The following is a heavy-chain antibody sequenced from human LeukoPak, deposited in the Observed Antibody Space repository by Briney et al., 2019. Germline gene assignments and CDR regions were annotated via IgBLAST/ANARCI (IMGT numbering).Heavy chain of an antibody. D-gene: IGHD5-12*01. CDR1: GYTFTSYY. CDR2: INPSGGST. CDR3: ARVAPVSMIYSGYDPMFDY. J-gene: IGHJ4*02. Sequence: ASVKVSCKASGYTFTSYYMHWVRQAPGQGLEWMGIINPSGGSTSYAQKFQGRVTMTRDTSTSTVYMELSSLRSEDTAVYYCARVAPVSMIYSGYDPMFDYWGQGTLVTVSS. V-gene: IGHV1-46*01.